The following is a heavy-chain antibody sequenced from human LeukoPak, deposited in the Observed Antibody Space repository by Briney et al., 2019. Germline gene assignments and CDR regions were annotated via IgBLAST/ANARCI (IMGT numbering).Heavy chain of an antibody. CDR2: ITTDGSGA. CDR1: GFAFRNYD. CDR3: AKGVLGAGSLLEYFQH. D-gene: IGHD3-10*01. J-gene: IGHJ1*01. V-gene: IGHV3-23*01. Sequence: GGSLRLPCAASGFAFRNYDMIWVRQAPGRGLEWVSGITTDGSGAYYADSVKGRFTVSRDNSKNTVFLQMNSLRGEDAAIYYCAKGVLGAGSLLEYFQHWGQGTLVTASS.